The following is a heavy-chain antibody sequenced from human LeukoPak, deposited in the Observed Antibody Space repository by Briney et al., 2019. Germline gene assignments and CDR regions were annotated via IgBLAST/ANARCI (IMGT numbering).Heavy chain of an antibody. CDR2: IRNKACGGST. D-gene: IGHD3-10*01. CDR1: GFTFGDYA. J-gene: IGHJ5*02. Sequence: PGGSLRLSCTASGFTFGDYAVSWFRQAPGQGLEGVGFIRNKACGGSTEYAASVKGRFTISRDDSEGIAYLQMNSLKSEDTAVYYCTRDEYGSGSPFDPWGQGTLVTVSS. CDR3: TRDEYGSGSPFDP. V-gene: IGHV3-49*03.